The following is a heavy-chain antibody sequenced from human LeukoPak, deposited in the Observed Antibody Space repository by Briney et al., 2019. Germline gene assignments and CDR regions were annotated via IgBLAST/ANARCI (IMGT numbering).Heavy chain of an antibody. Sequence: SETLSLTCTVSGDSINNYYSSWLRQTPGEGLEWIGFVVYSGNSNYNPSLESRVTISIDTSKNQFSLKLNSVTAADTAMYYCARVVRGAVTFNRFDPWGQGTLVTVSS. CDR2: VVYSGNS. D-gene: IGHD3-10*02. CDR1: GDSINNYY. V-gene: IGHV4-59*01. CDR3: ARVVRGAVTFNRFDP. J-gene: IGHJ5*02.